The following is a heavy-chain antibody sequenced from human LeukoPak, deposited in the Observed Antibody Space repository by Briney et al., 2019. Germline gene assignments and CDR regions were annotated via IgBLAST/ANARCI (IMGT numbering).Heavy chain of an antibody. CDR3: ARSLFSGYSSSWPYYYYGMDV. J-gene: IGHJ6*02. V-gene: IGHV3-30*19. Sequence: PGGSLRLSCAASGFTFSSNWMHWVRQAPGKGLEWVAVISYDGSNKYYADSVKGRFTISRDNSKNTLYLQMNSLRAEDTAVYYCARSLFSGYSSSWPYYYYGMDVWGQGTTVTVSS. D-gene: IGHD6-13*01. CDR1: GFTFSSNW. CDR2: ISYDGSNK.